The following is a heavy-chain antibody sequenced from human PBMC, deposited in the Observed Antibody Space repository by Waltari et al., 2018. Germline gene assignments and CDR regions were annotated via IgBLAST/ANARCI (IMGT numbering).Heavy chain of an antibody. CDR3: AIMAGGNSLY. Sequence: EVQLVESGGGLVKPGGSLRLSCSASGFTFSSYSMNWVRQAPGKGLGWVSSISSSSSYIYYADSVKGRFTISRDNAKNSLYLQMNSLRAEDTAVYYCAIMAGGNSLYWGQGTLVTVSS. CDR2: ISSSSSYI. V-gene: IGHV3-21*01. CDR1: GFTFSSYS. D-gene: IGHD2-21*02. J-gene: IGHJ4*02.